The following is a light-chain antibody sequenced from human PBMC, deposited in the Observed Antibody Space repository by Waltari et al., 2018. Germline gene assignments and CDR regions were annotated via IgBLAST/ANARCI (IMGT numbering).Light chain of an antibody. J-gene: IGKJ2*01. Sequence: DVVMTQSPLSLPVTLGQPASISCWSSQSLVQSDGHTFLNWFHQRPGPSPRRLIYKVSNRDAGVPDRFSGSGSGTDFTLKISRVEAEDVGIYYCLQSSQWPYAFGQGTKLEIK. CDR3: LQSSQWPYA. CDR1: QSLVQSDGHTF. CDR2: KVS. V-gene: IGKV2-30*02.